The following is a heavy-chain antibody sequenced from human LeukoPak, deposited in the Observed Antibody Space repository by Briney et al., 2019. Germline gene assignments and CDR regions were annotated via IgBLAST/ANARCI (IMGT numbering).Heavy chain of an antibody. D-gene: IGHD3-10*01. J-gene: IGHJ5*02. V-gene: IGHV1-2*02. CDR3: ARGPNIYGSGRSWLDP. CDR1: GYTFTDYY. Sequence: GASVKVSCKASGYTFTDYYAYWVRQAPGQGLEWMGWINPNSGGTNYAQKFQGRVTMTRDTSIRTVYMELSRLKSDDTAVYYCARGPNIYGSGRSWLDPWGQGTLVTVSS. CDR2: INPNSGGT.